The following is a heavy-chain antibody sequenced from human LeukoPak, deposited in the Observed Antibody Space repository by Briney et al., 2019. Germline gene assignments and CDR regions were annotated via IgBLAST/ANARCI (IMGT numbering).Heavy chain of an antibody. V-gene: IGHV3-30*04. J-gene: IGHJ4*02. D-gene: IGHD2-15*01. CDR2: ISYDGSNK. CDR1: GFTFSSYA. Sequence: GGSLRLSCAASGFTFSSYAMHWVRQAPGKGLEWVAVISYDGSNKYYADSVKGRFTISRDNSKNTLYLQMNSLRAEDTAVYYCARDLWLYCSGGSYIENPQDYWGQGTLVTVSS. CDR3: ARDLWLYCSGGSYIENPQDY.